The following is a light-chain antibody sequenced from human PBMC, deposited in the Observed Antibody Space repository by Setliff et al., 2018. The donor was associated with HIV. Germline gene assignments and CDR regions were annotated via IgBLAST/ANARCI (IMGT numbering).Light chain of an antibody. CDR1: SSDIGGYNY. J-gene: IGLJ1*01. Sequence: QSVLTQPASVSGSPGQSITISCTGTSSDIGGYNYVSWYQQHPGKAPKLMIYDVSKRSSGVSNRFSGSKSGNTASLTISGLQAEDEADYYRSSYTSSSTYVFGTGTKVTVL. V-gene: IGLV2-14*01. CDR2: DVS. CDR3: SSYTSSSTYV.